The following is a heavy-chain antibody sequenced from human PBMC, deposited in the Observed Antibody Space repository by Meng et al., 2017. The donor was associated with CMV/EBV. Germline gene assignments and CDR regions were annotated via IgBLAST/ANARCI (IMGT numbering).Heavy chain of an antibody. CDR3: ARGAVVVVPAADDAFDI. D-gene: IGHD2-2*01. V-gene: IGHV1-69*02. CDR2: IIPILGIA. J-gene: IGHJ3*02. Sequence: SVKVSCKASGGTFSSYTISWVRQAPGQGLEWMGRIIPILGIANYAQKFQGRVTITADKSTGTAYMELSSLRSEDTAVYYCARGAVVVVPAADDAFDIWGQGTMVTVSS. CDR1: GGTFSSYT.